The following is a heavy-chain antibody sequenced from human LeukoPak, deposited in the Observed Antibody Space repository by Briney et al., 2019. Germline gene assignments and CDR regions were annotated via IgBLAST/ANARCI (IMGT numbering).Heavy chain of an antibody. CDR3: ARAFVTAAGFFDT. CDR1: GFTVSSSY. CDR2: IYSGGDT. V-gene: IGHV3-66*02. D-gene: IGHD6-13*01. J-gene: IGHJ4*02. Sequence: GGSLRLSCAASGFTVSSSYMSWVRQAPGKGLEWVSVIYSGGDTHYAGSVKGRFTISRDNSVNTLYLQMNSLRTEDTAIYYCARAFVTAAGFFDTWGQGTLVTVSS.